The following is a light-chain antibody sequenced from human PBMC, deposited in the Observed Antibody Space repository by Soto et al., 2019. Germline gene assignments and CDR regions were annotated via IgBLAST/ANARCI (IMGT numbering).Light chain of an antibody. J-gene: IGKJ5*01. CDR1: QSVSSN. CDR3: QQYNNWPIT. CDR2: GAS. V-gene: IGKV3-15*01. Sequence: EIVMTQSPDTLSVSPGERATLSCRASQSVSSNLAWYQQKPGQAPRLLIYGASTRATGIPARFSGSGSGTEFTLTISSLQSEDFALYYCQQYNNWPITFGQGTRLEIK.